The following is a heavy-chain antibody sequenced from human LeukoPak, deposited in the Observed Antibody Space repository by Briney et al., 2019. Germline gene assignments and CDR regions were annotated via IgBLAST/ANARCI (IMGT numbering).Heavy chain of an antibody. D-gene: IGHD5-24*01. V-gene: IGHV3-23*01. Sequence: GGSLRLSCAASGISFSSYAMSWVRQAPGRGLEWVSLISGSGDYTQYADSVRGRFALSRDNSKNTLYLQMNSLRPEDTAVYYCARARFGYNRGPFDYWGQGILVTVSS. CDR3: ARARFGYNRGPFDY. J-gene: IGHJ4*02. CDR1: GISFSSYA. CDR2: ISGSGDYT.